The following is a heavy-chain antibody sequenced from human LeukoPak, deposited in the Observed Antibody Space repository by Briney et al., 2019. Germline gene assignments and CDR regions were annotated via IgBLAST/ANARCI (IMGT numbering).Heavy chain of an antibody. CDR2: IYYSGST. Sequence: SETLSLTCTVSGGSVSRGSYYWSWIRQPPGKGLEWIGYIYYSGSTNYNPSLKSRVTISVDTSKNQFSLKLSSVTAADTAVYYCARADYGDYGEYYFDYWGQGTLVTVSS. V-gene: IGHV4-61*01. J-gene: IGHJ4*02. CDR1: GGSVSRGSYY. CDR3: ARADYGDYGEYYFDY. D-gene: IGHD4-17*01.